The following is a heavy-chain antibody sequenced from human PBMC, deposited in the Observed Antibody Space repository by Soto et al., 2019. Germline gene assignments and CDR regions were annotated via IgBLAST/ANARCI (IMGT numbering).Heavy chain of an antibody. CDR2: IRYDGSNK. CDR3: ARDRTFYGSGSKGMDF. D-gene: IGHD3-10*01. CDR1: GFTFSSYG. V-gene: IGHV3-30*02. Sequence: GGSLRLSCVTSGFTFSSYGMHWVRQAPGKGLEWLAIIRYDGSNKYYGDSVKGRFTISRDNSNNTLYLEMNNLRAEDMAVYYCARDRTFYGSGSKGMDFWGQGTTVTVSS. J-gene: IGHJ6*02.